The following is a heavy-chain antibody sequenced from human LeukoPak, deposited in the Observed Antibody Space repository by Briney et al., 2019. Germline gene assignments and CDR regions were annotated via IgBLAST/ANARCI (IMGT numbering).Heavy chain of an antibody. CDR1: GGSISSGDYY. J-gene: IGHJ4*02. CDR2: IYYSGST. D-gene: IGHD3-16*02. CDR3: ARDPKWAFGGVVGGVSDF. Sequence: SETLSLTCTVSGGSISSGDYYWSWIRQPPGKGLEWVGYIYYSGSTYYNPSLKSRVTISVDTSKNQFSLKLSSVTAADTAVYYCARDPKWAFGGVVGGVSDFWGQGILVTVSS. V-gene: IGHV4-30-4*01.